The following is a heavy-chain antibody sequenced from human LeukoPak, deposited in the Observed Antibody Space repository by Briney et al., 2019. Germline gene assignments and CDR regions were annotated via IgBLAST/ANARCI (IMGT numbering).Heavy chain of an antibody. Sequence: PGGSLRLSCAASRFTFSSYWMSWVRQAPGKGLEWVANIKQDGSEKYYVDSVKGRFTISRDNAKNSLYLQMNSLRAEDTAVYYCARDLGYSSGWYDYWGQGTLVTVSS. CDR3: ARDLGYSSGWYDY. J-gene: IGHJ4*02. D-gene: IGHD6-19*01. CDR1: RFTFSSYW. V-gene: IGHV3-7*01. CDR2: IKQDGSEK.